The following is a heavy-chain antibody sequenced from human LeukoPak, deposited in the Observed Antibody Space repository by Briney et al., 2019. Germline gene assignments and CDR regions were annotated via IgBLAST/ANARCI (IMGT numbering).Heavy chain of an antibody. Sequence: ASVKVSCKASGYTFTGYYMHWVRQAPGQGLEWMGRINPNSGGTNYAQKFQGRVTMTRDTSISTAYMELSRLRSDDTAVYYCARGSEWELLPPDYWGQGTLATVSS. CDR2: INPNSGGT. J-gene: IGHJ4*02. V-gene: IGHV1-2*06. CDR3: ARGSEWELLPPDY. D-gene: IGHD1-26*01. CDR1: GYTFTGYY.